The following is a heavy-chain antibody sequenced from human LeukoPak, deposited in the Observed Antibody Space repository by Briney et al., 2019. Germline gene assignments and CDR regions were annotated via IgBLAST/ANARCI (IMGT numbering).Heavy chain of an antibody. CDR1: GFTFDDYG. V-gene: IGHV3-20*04. CDR2: INRNGGST. J-gene: IGHJ3*02. CDR3: ARAQAPYGEVSRFAFDI. D-gene: IGHD4-17*01. Sequence: PGGSLRLSCAASGFTFDDYGMSWVRQAPGKGLEWVSGINRNGGSTGYADSVKGRFTISRDNAKNSLYLQMNSLRAEDTALYYCARAQAPYGEVSRFAFDIWGQGTMVTVSS.